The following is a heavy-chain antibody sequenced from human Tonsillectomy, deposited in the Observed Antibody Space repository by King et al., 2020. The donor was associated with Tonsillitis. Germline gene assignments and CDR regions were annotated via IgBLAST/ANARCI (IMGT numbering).Heavy chain of an antibody. D-gene: IGHD3-3*01. CDR2: IIPMFAKP. V-gene: IGHV1-69*01. CDR3: AKDNGIFGVVTPLHY. CDR1: GGTFSSSA. Sequence: QLVQSGAEVKKPGSSVKFSCKASGGTFSSSAINWVRQAPGQGLEWMGGIIPMFAKPNYAQNFQGRVTITADESTSTANMEVSSLRSEDTADYYCAKDNGIFGVVTPLHYWGQGTLVTVSS. J-gene: IGHJ4*02.